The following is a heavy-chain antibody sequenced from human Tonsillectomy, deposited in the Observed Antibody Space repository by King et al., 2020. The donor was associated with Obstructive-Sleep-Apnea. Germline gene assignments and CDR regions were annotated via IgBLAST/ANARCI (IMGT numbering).Heavy chain of an antibody. Sequence: QLQESGPGLVKPSETLSLTCTVSGTSISSYFWSWIRQPPGKGLEWIGYIYYNGSTNYNPSLKSRVTISVDMSESQFSLRLSSVTAADTAVYYCARSPSSYGSVSDSYGMDVWGKGTTVTVSS. D-gene: IGHD3-10*01. CDR1: GTSISSYF. CDR3: ARSPSSYGSVSDSYGMDV. CDR2: IYYNGST. J-gene: IGHJ6*04. V-gene: IGHV4-59*01.